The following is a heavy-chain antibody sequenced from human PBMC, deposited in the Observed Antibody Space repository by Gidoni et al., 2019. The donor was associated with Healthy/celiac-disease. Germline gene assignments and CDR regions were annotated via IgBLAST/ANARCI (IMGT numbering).Heavy chain of an antibody. Sequence: QVQLVESGGGVVQPGRSLRLSCAASGFTFRRYGMHWVRQAPGKGLEWVAVIWYDGSNKYYADSVKGRFTISRDNSKNTLYLQMNSLRAEDTAVYYCARDGQITMVRGGLDVWGQGTTVTVSS. CDR2: IWYDGSNK. J-gene: IGHJ6*02. CDR1: GFTFRRYG. D-gene: IGHD3-10*01. CDR3: ARDGQITMVRGGLDV. V-gene: IGHV3-33*01.